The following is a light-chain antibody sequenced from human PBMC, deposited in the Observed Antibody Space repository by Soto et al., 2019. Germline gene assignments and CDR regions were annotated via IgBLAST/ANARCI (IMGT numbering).Light chain of an antibody. V-gene: IGKV3-11*01. CDR2: DAS. CDR3: LHRSSWPRT. CDR1: QSVNNY. J-gene: IGKJ1*01. Sequence: EIVLTQSPATLSLSPGERATLSCRTSQSVNNYLAWYQQRPGQAPRLLIYDASNRAAGVPARFSASGSGTAFTLTISSLEPEDFAVYYCLHRSSWPRTFGQGTKVVLK.